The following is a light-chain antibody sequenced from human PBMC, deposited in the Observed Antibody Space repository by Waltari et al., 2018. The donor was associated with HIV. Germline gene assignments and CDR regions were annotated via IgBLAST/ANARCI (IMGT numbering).Light chain of an antibody. J-gene: IGLJ2*01. CDR3: QVWDSSTHVV. V-gene: IGLV3-9*01. CDR1: NIGSKN. CDR2: RDS. Sequence: SYELTQPLSVSVALGQTARITWGGNNIGSKNVHRYQQKPGQAPVLVIYRDSNRPSGIPERFSGSNSGNTATLTISRAQAGDEADYYCQVWDSSTHVVFGGGTKLTVL.